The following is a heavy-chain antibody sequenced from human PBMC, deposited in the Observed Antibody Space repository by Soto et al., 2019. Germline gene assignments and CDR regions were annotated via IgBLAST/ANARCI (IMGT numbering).Heavy chain of an antibody. CDR1: GGSISSSSYY. J-gene: IGHJ3*02. Sequence: PSETLSLTCTVSGGSISSSSYYWGWIRQPPGKGLEWIGSIYYSGSTYYNPSLKSRVTISVDTSKNQFSLKLSSVTAADTAVYYCARDPRGYCSGGSCVADAFDIWGQGTMVTVS. CDR2: IYYSGST. V-gene: IGHV4-39*07. CDR3: ARDPRGYCSGGSCVADAFDI. D-gene: IGHD2-15*01.